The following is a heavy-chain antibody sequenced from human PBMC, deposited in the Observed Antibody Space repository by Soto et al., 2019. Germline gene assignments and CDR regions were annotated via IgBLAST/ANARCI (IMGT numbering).Heavy chain of an antibody. D-gene: IGHD5-12*01. CDR2: INPSGGST. V-gene: IGHV1-46*01. J-gene: IGHJ6*02. CDR1: GYTFTSYY. Sequence: ASVKVSCKASGYTFTSYYMHWVRQAPGQGLEWMGIINPSGGSTSYAQKFQGRVTMTRDTSTSTVYMELSSLRSEDTAVYYCARDRYSGYDRVYYYYGMDVWGQGTTVTVSS. CDR3: ARDRYSGYDRVYYYYGMDV.